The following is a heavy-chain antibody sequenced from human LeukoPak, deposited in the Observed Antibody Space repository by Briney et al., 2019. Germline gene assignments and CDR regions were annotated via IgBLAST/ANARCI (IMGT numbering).Heavy chain of an antibody. CDR2: ISGSGGST. CDR1: GFTFSSYA. CDR3: AKDEDTAMVRHYFDY. D-gene: IGHD5-18*01. V-gene: IGHV3-23*01. J-gene: IGHJ4*02. Sequence: PGGSLRLSCAASGFTFSSYAMSWVAQPPGKGLEWVSAISGSGGSTYYADSVKGRFTISRDNAKNTLYLQMNSLRAEDTAVYYCAKDEDTAMVRHYFDYWGQGTLVTVSS.